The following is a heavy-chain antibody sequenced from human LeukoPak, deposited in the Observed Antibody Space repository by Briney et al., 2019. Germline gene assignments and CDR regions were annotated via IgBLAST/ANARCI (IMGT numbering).Heavy chain of an antibody. D-gene: IGHD5-12*01. CDR1: GGSISSSNW. CDR2: IYHSGNT. J-gene: IGHJ4*02. V-gene: IGHV4-4*02. CDR3: ARDSGYDSSFDY. Sequence: SETLSLTCAVSGGSISSSNWWSWVRQPPGKGLEWIGEIYHSGNTNYNPSLKSRVTMSVDKSKNQFSLKLSSVTAADTAVYYCARDSGYDSSFDYWGQGTLVTVSS.